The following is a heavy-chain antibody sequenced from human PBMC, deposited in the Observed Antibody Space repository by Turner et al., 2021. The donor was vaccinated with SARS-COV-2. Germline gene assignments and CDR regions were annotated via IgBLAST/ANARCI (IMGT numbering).Heavy chain of an antibody. J-gene: IGHJ6*02. CDR1: GGSISSSSYY. CDR3: ARLVDTLDYYDGMDV. D-gene: IGHD5-18*01. Sequence: QLQLQESGPGLVKPSETLSLTCTVSGGSISSSSYYWGWIRKPPGKGLEWIGSIYYSGSTYYNPSLKSRVTISVDTSKNQFSLKLSSVTAADTAVYYCARLVDTLDYYDGMDVWGQGTTVTVFS. V-gene: IGHV4-39*01. CDR2: IYYSGST.